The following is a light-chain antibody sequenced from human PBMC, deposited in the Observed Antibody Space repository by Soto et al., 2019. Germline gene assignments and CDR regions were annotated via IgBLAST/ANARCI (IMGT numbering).Light chain of an antibody. CDR1: QSVSSGTY. Sequence: EVVLTQSPGTLSLSPGERATLSCRASQSVSSGTYLAWYQQKPGQAPTLLIYGASTRAAGIPDRFSGSGSGTDFTLTITRLEPEGFAVYYCQQYGDSPLTFGGGTRVE. J-gene: IGKJ4*01. CDR3: QQYGDSPLT. CDR2: GAS. V-gene: IGKV3-20*01.